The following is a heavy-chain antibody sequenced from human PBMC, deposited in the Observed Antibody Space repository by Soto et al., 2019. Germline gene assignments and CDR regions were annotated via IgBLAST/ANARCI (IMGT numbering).Heavy chain of an antibody. J-gene: IGHJ6*03. CDR3: ARGDCAGGSCYSLAGSFYYYMDA. D-gene: IGHD2-15*01. Sequence: EVQLVESRGGLVQPGGSLRLSCAASGFTFRNYWMYWVRQAPGQGLEWVSRINSDGSVSSYADSVKGRLTISRDNVTNTLYLLMDSLRAEDTAVYYCARGDCAGGSCYSLAGSFYYYMDAWGKGTTVTVFS. V-gene: IGHV3-74*02. CDR1: GFTFRNYW. CDR2: INSDGSVS.